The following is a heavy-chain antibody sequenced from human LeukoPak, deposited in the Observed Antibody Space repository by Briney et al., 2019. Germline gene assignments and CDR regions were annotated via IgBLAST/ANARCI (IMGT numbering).Heavy chain of an antibody. CDR3: ASRRYYDFWSGYRHPFDY. V-gene: IGHV4-4*07. Sequence: SETLSLTCTVSGGSISSYYWSWIRQPAGKGLEWIGRIYTSGSTNYNPSLKSRVTISVDTSKNQFSLKLSSVTAADTAVYYCASRRYYDFWSGYRHPFDYWGQGTLVTVSS. CDR1: GGSISSYY. D-gene: IGHD3-3*01. J-gene: IGHJ4*02. CDR2: IYTSGST.